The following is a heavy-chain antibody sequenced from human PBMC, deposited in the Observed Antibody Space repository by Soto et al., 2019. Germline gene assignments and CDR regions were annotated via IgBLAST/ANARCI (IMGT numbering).Heavy chain of an antibody. CDR3: ARQDFTLEANYYFDY. Sequence: GESLKISCKGSGYSFTGYWINWVRQMPGKGLEWLGRFDPSDSFTNYSPSFQGHVTFSGDKSIDTAYLQWTSLKASDTAMYYCARQDFTLEANYYFDYWGQGAPVTV. CDR2: FDPSDSFT. J-gene: IGHJ4*02. D-gene: IGHD1-1*01. V-gene: IGHV5-10-1*01. CDR1: GYSFTGYW.